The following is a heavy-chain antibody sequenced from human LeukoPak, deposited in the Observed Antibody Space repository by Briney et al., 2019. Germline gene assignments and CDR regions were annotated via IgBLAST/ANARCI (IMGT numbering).Heavy chain of an antibody. CDR3: AKDGDIVVVPAAIFVDY. Sequence: PGRSLRLSCAASGFTFSSYGMHWVRQAPGKGLEWVAVISYDGSNKYYADSVKGRFTISRDNSKNTLYLQVNSLRAEDTAVYYCAKDGDIVVVPAAIFVDYWGQGTLVTVSS. CDR2: ISYDGSNK. V-gene: IGHV3-30*18. J-gene: IGHJ4*02. D-gene: IGHD2-2*01. CDR1: GFTFSSYG.